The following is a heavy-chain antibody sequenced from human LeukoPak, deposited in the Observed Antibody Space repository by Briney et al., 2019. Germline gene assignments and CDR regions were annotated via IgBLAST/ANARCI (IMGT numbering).Heavy chain of an antibody. D-gene: IGHD6-6*01. Sequence: PGGSLRLSCAASGFTVSSNYMSWVRQAPGKGLVWVSRINSDGSSTSYADSVKGRFTISRDNAKNTLYLQMNSLRAEDTAVYYCARDRDIAARTPPHYYYFGMDVWGQGTTVTVSS. V-gene: IGHV3-74*01. J-gene: IGHJ6*02. CDR2: INSDGSST. CDR3: ARDRDIAARTPPHYYYFGMDV. CDR1: GFTVSSNY.